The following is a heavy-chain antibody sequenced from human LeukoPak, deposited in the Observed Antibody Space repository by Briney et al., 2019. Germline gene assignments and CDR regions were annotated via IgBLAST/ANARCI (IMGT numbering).Heavy chain of an antibody. D-gene: IGHD1-26*01. J-gene: IGHJ4*02. V-gene: IGHV4-39*01. CDR3: ARLGRLSGSY. Sequence: SETLSLTCNVSGGSIDNSTYYWGWIRQPPGKGLEWIGNIFYSGSTIYSPSLKGRLTISVDTSKNQFSLILTSVTAADTAVYYCARLGRLSGSYWDQGTLVTVSS. CDR1: GGSIDNSTYY. CDR2: IFYSGST.